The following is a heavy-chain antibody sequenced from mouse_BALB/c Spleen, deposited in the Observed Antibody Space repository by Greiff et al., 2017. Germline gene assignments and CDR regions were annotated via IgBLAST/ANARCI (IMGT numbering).Heavy chain of an antibody. J-gene: IGHJ3*01. CDR1: GYTFTSYW. D-gene: IGHD2-10*02. CDR3: TRDKGMSLFAY. CDR2: IYPGSGST. Sequence: LQQPGSELVRPGASVKLSCKASGYTFTSYWMHWVKQRHGQGLEWIGNIYPGSGSTNYDEKFKSKGTLTVDTSSSTAYMHLSSLTSEDSAVYYCTRDKGMSLFAYWGQGTLVTVSA. V-gene: IGHV1S22*01.